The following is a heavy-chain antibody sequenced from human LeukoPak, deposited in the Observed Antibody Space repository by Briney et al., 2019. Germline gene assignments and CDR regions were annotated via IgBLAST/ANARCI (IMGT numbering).Heavy chain of an antibody. Sequence: SGGSLRLSCAASGFTFSDYYMRWIRQAPGKGLEWLAYISNSGDTRKYADSVTGRFPISRDNAKNSVFLQMNSLRAEDSGVYYCARDVRGRTPLKLGMTWFVPWGQGTRVTVSS. CDR3: ARDVRGRTPLKLGMTWFVP. CDR2: ISNSGDTR. D-gene: IGHD7-27*01. V-gene: IGHV3-11*01. CDR1: GFTFSDYY. J-gene: IGHJ5*02.